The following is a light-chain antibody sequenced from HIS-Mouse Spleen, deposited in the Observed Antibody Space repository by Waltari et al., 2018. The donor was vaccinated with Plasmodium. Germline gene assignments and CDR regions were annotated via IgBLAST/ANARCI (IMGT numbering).Light chain of an antibody. Sequence: EIVMTQSPATLSVSQGERATLSCRASQSVSRNLAWYQQKPGQAPRLLIYGASTRATGIPARVSGSGSGTEFTLTISSLQSEDFAVYYCQQYNNWSFTFGPGTKVDIK. CDR2: GAS. V-gene: IGKV3-15*01. CDR1: QSVSRN. CDR3: QQYNNWSFT. J-gene: IGKJ3*01.